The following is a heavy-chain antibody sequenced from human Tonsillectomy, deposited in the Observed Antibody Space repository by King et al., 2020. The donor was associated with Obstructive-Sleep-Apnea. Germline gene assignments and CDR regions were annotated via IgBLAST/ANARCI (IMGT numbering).Heavy chain of an antibody. CDR1: GGFISSINW. CDR2: IYHSGST. J-gene: IGHJ4*02. Sequence: VQLQESGPGLVKPSETLFLTCAVSGGFISSINWWSWGRQPPGKGVEWFGEIYHSGSTTYNPSLKSRVTITVDKSKNQFSLKLSSVTAADTAVYYCARANWNYLGYFDYWGQGTLITVSS. V-gene: IGHV4-4*02. CDR3: ARANWNYLGYFDY. D-gene: IGHD1-7*01.